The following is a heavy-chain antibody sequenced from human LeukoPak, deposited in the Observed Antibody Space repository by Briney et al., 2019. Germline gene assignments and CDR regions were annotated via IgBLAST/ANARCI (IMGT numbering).Heavy chain of an antibody. CDR3: ARSSSGYLRYYFDY. CDR2: IYYSGST. Sequence: SETLSLTCTVSGGSISSYYWSWIRQPPGKGLEWIGYIYYSGSTNYNPSLKSRVTISVDTSKNQFSLKLSSVTAADTAVYYCARSSSGYLRYYFDYWGQGTLVTVSS. CDR1: GGSISSYY. V-gene: IGHV4-59*01. D-gene: IGHD3-22*01. J-gene: IGHJ4*02.